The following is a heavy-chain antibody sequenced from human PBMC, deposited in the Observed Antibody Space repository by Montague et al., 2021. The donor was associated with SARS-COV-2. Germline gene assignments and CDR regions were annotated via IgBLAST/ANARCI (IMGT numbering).Heavy chain of an antibody. J-gene: IGHJ5*02. CDR3: ARGYDYVWGSYRYLHWFDP. CDR2: INHSGST. CDR1: GGPFSGDGSFSGYY. D-gene: IGHD3-16*02. V-gene: IGHV4-34*01. Sequence: SETLSLTCAVYGGPFSGDGSFSGYYWTWIRQTPGTGLEWIGEINHSGSTNYNPSFKSRVIMSVDTSKNQFSLKLSSVTAADTAVYYCARGYDYVWGSYRYLHWFDPWGQGTLVTVSS.